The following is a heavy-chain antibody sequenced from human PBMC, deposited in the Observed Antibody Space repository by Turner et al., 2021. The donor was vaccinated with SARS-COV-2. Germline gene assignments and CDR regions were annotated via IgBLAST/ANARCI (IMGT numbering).Heavy chain of an antibody. CDR3: ARVDIVSTNYFDP. J-gene: IGHJ5*02. D-gene: IGHD5-12*01. V-gene: IGHV4-4*02. CDR2: INHSGYT. Sequence: QVQLQESGPGLVKPSGTLSLTCAVSGGSISSSNWWSWVRQPPGKGLEWIGEINHSGYTNYNPSLKSRVTISVDTSKNQISLKLNSVTAADTALYYCARVDIVSTNYFDPWGQGTLVTVSS. CDR1: GGSISSSNW.